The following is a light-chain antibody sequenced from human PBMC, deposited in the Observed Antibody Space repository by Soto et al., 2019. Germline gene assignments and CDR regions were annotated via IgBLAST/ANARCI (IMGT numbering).Light chain of an antibody. CDR2: DVS. J-gene: IGLJ1*01. CDR1: SSDVGAYTF. Sequence: QSAMTQPASVSGSPGQSITISCTGTSSDVGAYTFVSWYQQHPDKVPKLMIFDVSRRPSGVSDRFSGSKSGNTASLTISGLQPEDEADYYCSSYTSSSTHVFGSGTKLTVL. V-gene: IGLV2-14*03. CDR3: SSYTSSSTHV.